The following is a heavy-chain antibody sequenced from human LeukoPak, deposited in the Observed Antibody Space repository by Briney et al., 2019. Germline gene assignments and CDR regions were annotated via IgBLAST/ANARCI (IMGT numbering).Heavy chain of an antibody. J-gene: IGHJ4*02. CDR2: ISGSGTST. V-gene: IGHV3-23*01. CDR3: ARVPYNSMDYFDY. CDR1: GFTFSTYA. Sequence: PGGSLRLSCAASGFTFSTYAMSWVRRAPGKGLEWVSGISGSGTSTYYADSVKGQFTISRDNSRTTLYLQMNSLRVEDTAVYYCARVPYNSMDYFDYWGQGTLVTVSS. D-gene: IGHD3-22*01.